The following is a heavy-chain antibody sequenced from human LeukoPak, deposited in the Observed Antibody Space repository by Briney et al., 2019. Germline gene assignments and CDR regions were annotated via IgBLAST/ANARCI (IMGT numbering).Heavy chain of an antibody. V-gene: IGHV3-21*01. D-gene: IGHD3-22*01. CDR2: ISSSSSYI. J-gene: IGHJ4*02. CDR3: ARDRHYYDSSGYCFADY. Sequence: GGSLRLSCAASGFTFSSYSMNWVRQAPGKGLEWVSSISSSSSYIYYADSVKGRFTISRDNAKNSLYLQMNSLRAEDTAVYYCARDRHYYDSSGYCFADYWGQGTLVTVSS. CDR1: GFTFSSYS.